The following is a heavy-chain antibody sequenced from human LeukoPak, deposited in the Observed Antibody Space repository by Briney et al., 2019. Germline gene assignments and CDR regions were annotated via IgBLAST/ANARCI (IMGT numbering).Heavy chain of an antibody. CDR1: GGSVSSGPYY. Sequence: SETLSLTCTVSGGSVSSGPYYWSWIRQPPGKGLEWIGYIYYSGSTNYNPSLKSRVTISVDTSKNQFSLKLSSVTAADTAVYYCARGIRRHYYGSGSYYNTGRRIGDYFDYWGQGTLVTVSS. CDR2: IYYSGST. J-gene: IGHJ4*02. CDR3: ARGIRRHYYGSGSYYNTGRRIGDYFDY. D-gene: IGHD3-10*01. V-gene: IGHV4-61*01.